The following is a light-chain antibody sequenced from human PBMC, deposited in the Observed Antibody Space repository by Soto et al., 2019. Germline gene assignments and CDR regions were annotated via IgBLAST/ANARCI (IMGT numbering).Light chain of an antibody. CDR1: GSDVGGYNY. J-gene: IGLJ1*01. V-gene: IGLV2-11*01. CDR2: DVS. Sequence: QSALTQPRSLSGSPGQSGTISCTGAGSDVGGYNYVSWYQQHPGKAPKLMIYDVSKRPSGVPDRFSGSKSGNTASLTISGLQADDEADYYCCSYAGSYTFYVFGTGTKVTVL. CDR3: CSYAGSYTFYV.